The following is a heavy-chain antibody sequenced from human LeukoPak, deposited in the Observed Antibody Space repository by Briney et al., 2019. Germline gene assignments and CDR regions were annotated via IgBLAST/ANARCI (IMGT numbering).Heavy chain of an antibody. J-gene: IGHJ5*02. CDR1: GFTVSSNY. D-gene: IGHD3-9*01. V-gene: IGHV3-66*01. CDR2: LYSGGST. CDR3: ARDAGYDILTDYPSWFDP. Sequence: GGSLRLSCAASGFTVSSNYMSWVRQAPGQGLEWVSVLYSGGSTYYADSVKGRFTISRDNSKNTLYLQMNSLRAEDTAVYYCARDAGYDILTDYPSWFDPWGQGTLVTVSS.